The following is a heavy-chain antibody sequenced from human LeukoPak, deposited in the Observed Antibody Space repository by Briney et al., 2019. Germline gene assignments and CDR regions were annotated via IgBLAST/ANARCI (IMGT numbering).Heavy chain of an antibody. Sequence: GGSLRLSCAASGFTFSSHWMSWVRQAPGKGLEWVANIKQDGSEKYYVDSVKGRFTISRDNAKNSLYLQMNSLRAEDTAVYYCASLILRYFQHWGQGTLVTVSS. CDR3: ASLILRYFQH. CDR1: GFTFSSHW. CDR2: IKQDGSEK. J-gene: IGHJ1*01. V-gene: IGHV3-7*01.